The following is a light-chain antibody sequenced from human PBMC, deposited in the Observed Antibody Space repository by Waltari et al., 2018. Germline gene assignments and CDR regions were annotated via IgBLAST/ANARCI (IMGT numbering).Light chain of an antibody. J-gene: IGKJ4*01. Sequence: DIQMTQSPSTLSASVGDRVTITCRASQSISTTLAWYQQKPGKAPNRLIYRTSTLETGVPSRFSGSGSGTEFTLTISSLQPDDFATYYCQQYNDYPLTFGGGTKVEIK. CDR1: QSISTT. CDR2: RTS. CDR3: QQYNDYPLT. V-gene: IGKV1-5*03.